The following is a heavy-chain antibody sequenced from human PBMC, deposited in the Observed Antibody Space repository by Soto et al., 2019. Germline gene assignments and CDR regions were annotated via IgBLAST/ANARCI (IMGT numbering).Heavy chain of an antibody. V-gene: IGHV3-9*01. CDR1: GFTFDDYA. CDR2: ISWNSGKV. D-gene: IGHD6-13*01. Sequence: GGALSLSCVGSGFTFDDYAMHWVRQTPGNGLEWVSYISWNSGKVDYVDSVKGRFTISRDNAKNSLYLQMNSLRPEDTAFYYCAKETHSGNTYFEAFDMWGQGTMVTVAS. J-gene: IGHJ3*02. CDR3: AKETHSGNTYFEAFDM.